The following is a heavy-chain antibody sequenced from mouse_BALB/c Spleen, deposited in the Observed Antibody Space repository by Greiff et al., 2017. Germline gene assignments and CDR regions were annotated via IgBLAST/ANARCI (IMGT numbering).Heavy chain of an antibody. Sequence: EVQGVESGGGLVQPGGSLKLSCAASGFTFSSYVMSWVRQTPDKRLDLVATINNNGGSTYYPDSVKGRFTISRDNAKNTLYLQMSSLKSEDTAMYYCARGDYCGPRFAYWGQGTLVTVSA. J-gene: IGHJ3*01. CDR1: GFTFSSYV. CDR2: INNNGGST. V-gene: IGHV5-6-3*01. D-gene: IGHD1-2*01. CDR3: ARGDYCGPRFAY.